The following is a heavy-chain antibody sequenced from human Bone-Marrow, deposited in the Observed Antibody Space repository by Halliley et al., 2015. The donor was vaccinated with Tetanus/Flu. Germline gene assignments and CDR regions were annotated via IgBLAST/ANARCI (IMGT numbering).Heavy chain of an antibody. Sequence: SLRLSCAASGFTFSDYYMTWIRQAPGKGLEWLAYISGSSSHSTYADSVKGRFTISRDNTKNSLYLQMNSLRAEDTGVYYCAKEGAAAGNYWGQGTLVTVSA. D-gene: IGHD6-13*01. J-gene: IGHJ4*02. CDR3: AKEGAAAGNY. CDR1: GFTFSDYY. CDR2: ISGSSSHS. V-gene: IGHV3-11*06.